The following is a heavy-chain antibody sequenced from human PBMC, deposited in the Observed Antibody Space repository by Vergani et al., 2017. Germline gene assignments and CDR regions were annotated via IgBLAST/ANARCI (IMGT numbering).Heavy chain of an antibody. J-gene: IGHJ5*02. CDR2: ISWNSNSI. CDR3: AKDLGTSSGGGWFDP. V-gene: IGHV3-9*02. D-gene: IGHD6-6*01. Sequence: EVQLEESGGSLVLPGRSLRLSCVASGFTSAGYAMYWVRQAPGKGLEWVSGISWNSNSIGYADSVKGRFTISRDNAKNSLYLQMNSLRAEDTALYYCAKDLGTSSGGGWFDPWGQGTLVTVSS. CDR1: GFTSAGYA.